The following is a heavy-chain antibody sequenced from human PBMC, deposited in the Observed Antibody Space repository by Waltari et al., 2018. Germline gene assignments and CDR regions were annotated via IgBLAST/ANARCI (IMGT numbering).Heavy chain of an antibody. CDR3: ARLLQDYDFWSGNPGYFDY. CDR2: IYHSGST. V-gene: IGHV4-38-2*01. D-gene: IGHD3-3*01. Sequence: QVQLQESGPGLVKPSETLSLTCAVSGYSISSGYYWGWIRQPPGKGLEWIGSIYHSGSTYYNPSLKRRVTISVDTSKNQFSLKLSSVTAADTAVYYCARLLQDYDFWSGNPGYFDYWGQGTLVTVSS. J-gene: IGHJ4*02. CDR1: GYSISSGYY.